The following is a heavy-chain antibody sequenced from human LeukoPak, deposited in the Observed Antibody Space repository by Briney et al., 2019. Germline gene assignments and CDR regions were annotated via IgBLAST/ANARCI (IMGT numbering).Heavy chain of an antibody. CDR3: ARGSGGSSWYDNYYYYYYMDV. CDR1: GYTFTSYY. Sequence: GASVKVSCKASGYTFTSYYMHWVRQAPGQGLEWMGIINPSGGSTSYAQKFQGRVTMTRDMSTSTVYMELSSLRSEDTAVYYCARGSGGSSWYDNYYYYYYMDVWGKGTTVTVSS. D-gene: IGHD6-13*01. J-gene: IGHJ6*03. V-gene: IGHV1-46*01. CDR2: INPSGGST.